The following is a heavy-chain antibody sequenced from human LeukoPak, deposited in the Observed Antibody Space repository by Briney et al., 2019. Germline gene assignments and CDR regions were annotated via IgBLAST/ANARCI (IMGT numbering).Heavy chain of an antibody. Sequence: GASVKVSCKASGDIFRKYGIFWVRQAPGQGLECMGRIIPVLGIANSAQKFQDRVTITADKATSTAYMELSRLRSEDTAVYYCARGGWDGYNLDDWGQGTLVTVSS. CDR3: ARGGWDGYNLDD. J-gene: IGHJ4*02. D-gene: IGHD5-24*01. CDR2: IIPVLGIA. V-gene: IGHV1-69*04. CDR1: GDIFRKYG.